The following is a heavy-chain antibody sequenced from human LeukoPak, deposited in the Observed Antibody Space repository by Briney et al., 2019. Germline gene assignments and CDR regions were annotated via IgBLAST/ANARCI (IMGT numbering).Heavy chain of an antibody. D-gene: IGHD3-10*01. V-gene: IGHV3-33*01. Sequence: GRSLRLSCAASGFTFRSYGMHWVRQVPGKGLEWVAVIWYDGSNKYYADSVKGRFTISRDNSKNTLYLQMNSLRAEDTAVYYCARGYGSGSYIFDYWGQGTLVTVSS. CDR3: ARGYGSGSYIFDY. CDR2: IWYDGSNK. J-gene: IGHJ4*02. CDR1: GFTFRSYG.